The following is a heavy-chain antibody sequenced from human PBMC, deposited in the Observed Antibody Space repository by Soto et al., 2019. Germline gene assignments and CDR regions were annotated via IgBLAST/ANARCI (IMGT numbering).Heavy chain of an antibody. J-gene: IGHJ5*02. CDR1: GGSINSGSYY. V-gene: IGHV4-39*01. CDR2: IYFSGTT. CDR3: ARVEVPTITGWFDP. D-gene: IGHD5-12*01. Sequence: NPSETLSLTCTVSGGSINSGSYYWGWIRQPPGKGLQWIGNIYFSGTTFYNPSLKSRVTISVDTSKNQFSLKMSSVTAADTAVYYCARVEVPTITGWFDPWGQGTLVTVSS.